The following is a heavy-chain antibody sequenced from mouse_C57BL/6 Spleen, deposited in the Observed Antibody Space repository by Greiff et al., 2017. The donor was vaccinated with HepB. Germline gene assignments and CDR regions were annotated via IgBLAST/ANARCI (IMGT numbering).Heavy chain of an antibody. Sequence: EVKLVESGGDLVKPGGSLKLSCAASGFTFSSYGMSWVRQTPDKRLEWVATISSGGSYTYYPDSVKGRFTISRDNAKNTLYLQMSSLKSEDTAMYYCARGSDYDCAWFAYWGQGTLVTVSA. V-gene: IGHV5-6*01. CDR3: ARGSDYDCAWFAY. D-gene: IGHD2-4*01. CDR2: ISSGGSYT. J-gene: IGHJ3*01. CDR1: GFTFSSYG.